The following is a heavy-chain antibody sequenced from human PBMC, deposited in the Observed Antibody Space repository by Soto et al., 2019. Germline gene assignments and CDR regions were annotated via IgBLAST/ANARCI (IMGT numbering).Heavy chain of an antibody. CDR3: AAETFGTYDFWGGYPTDSYYYGMDV. J-gene: IGHJ6*02. CDR2: IVVGSGNT. D-gene: IGHD3-3*01. Sequence: ASVKVSCKASGSTFTSSAVQWVRQARGQRLEWIGWIVVGSGNTNYAQKFQERVTITRDMSTSTAYMELSSLRSEDTAVYYCAAETFGTYDFWGGYPTDSYYYGMDVWGQGTTVTVSS. CDR1: GSTFTSSA. V-gene: IGHV1-58*01.